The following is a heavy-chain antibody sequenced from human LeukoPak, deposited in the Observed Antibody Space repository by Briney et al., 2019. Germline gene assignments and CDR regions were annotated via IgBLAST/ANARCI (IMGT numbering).Heavy chain of an antibody. CDR3: ASTNYYDSSGFYNWLDP. V-gene: IGHV3-48*03. CDR1: GFTFSNYE. D-gene: IGHD3-22*01. Sequence: PGGSLRLSCAASGFTFSNYEMNWVRQAPGKGLEWVSYISSSGSIYYADSVKGRFTISRDNAKNSLYLQMNSLRAEDTAIYYCASTNYYDSSGFYNWLDPWGQGTLVTVFS. J-gene: IGHJ5*02. CDR2: ISSSGSI.